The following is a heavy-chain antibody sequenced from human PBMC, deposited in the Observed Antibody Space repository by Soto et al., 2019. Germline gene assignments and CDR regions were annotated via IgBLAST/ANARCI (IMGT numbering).Heavy chain of an antibody. D-gene: IGHD3-16*01. V-gene: IGHV1-18*01. CDR3: ARDWFGVDY. J-gene: IGHJ4*02. CDR2: INAYNGNT. Sequence: QVQLVQSGAEVKKPGASVKVSCKASGYTFTSYGISWVRQAPGQGLEWMGWINAYNGNTNYAQNLQGRLTMTTDTSTSRDYMELRSLRSDDTAVYYCARDWFGVDYWGQGTLVTVSS. CDR1: GYTFTSYG.